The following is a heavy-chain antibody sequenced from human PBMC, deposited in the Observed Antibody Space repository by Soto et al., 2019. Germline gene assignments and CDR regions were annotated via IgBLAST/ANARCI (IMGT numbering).Heavy chain of an antibody. CDR1: GYTFTSYA. D-gene: IGHD6-13*01. J-gene: IGHJ6*02. V-gene: IGHV1-3*01. CDR3: ARMALQQLLRSYYCMDV. Sequence: SSVKVSCKASGYTFTSYAMHWVRQAPGQRLEWMGWINAGNGNTKYSQKFQGRVTITRDTSASTAYMELSSLRSEDTAVYYCARMALQQLLRSYYCMDVWGQATTVTVSS. CDR2: INAGNGNT.